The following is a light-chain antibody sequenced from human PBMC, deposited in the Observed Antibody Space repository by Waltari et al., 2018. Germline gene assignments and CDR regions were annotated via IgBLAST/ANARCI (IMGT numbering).Light chain of an antibody. Sequence: IVLTQSPDTLSLSPGQRATLSCRASQTINNNFLVWYQQKPGQAPRLLLHVASSRATGFPDRFSGSGSGTDFTLTISRLEPEDVAVYYCQQYDGSILTFGGGTKVEI. V-gene: IGKV3-20*01. CDR2: VAS. CDR3: QQYDGSILT. CDR1: QTINNNF. J-gene: IGKJ4*01.